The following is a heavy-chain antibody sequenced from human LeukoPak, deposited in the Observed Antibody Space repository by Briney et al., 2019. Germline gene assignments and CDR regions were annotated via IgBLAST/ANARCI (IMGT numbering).Heavy chain of an antibody. CDR1: GYSFTSYW. J-gene: IGHJ3*02. D-gene: IGHD2-2*01. Sequence: PGESLKISCKGSGYSFTSYWIGWVRQMPGKGLEWMGIIYPGDSDTRYSPSFQGQVTISADKSISTAYLQWSSLEASDTAMYYCARPRPIVVVPAAIDAFDIWGQGTMVTVSS. CDR2: IYPGDSDT. V-gene: IGHV5-51*01. CDR3: ARPRPIVVVPAAIDAFDI.